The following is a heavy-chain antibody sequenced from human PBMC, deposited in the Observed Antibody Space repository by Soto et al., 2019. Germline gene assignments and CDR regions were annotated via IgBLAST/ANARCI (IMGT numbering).Heavy chain of an antibody. V-gene: IGHV3-30*18. J-gene: IGHJ4*02. CDR1: GFTFSSYG. CDR3: AKDGDSYYDFWSGYSPFDY. CDR2: ISYDGSNK. D-gene: IGHD3-3*01. Sequence: QVQLVESGGGVVQPGRSLRLSCAASGFTFSSYGMHWVRQAPGKGLEWVAVISYDGSNKYYADSVKGRFTISRDNSKNTLYLQMNSLRAEDTAVYYCAKDGDSYYDFWSGYSPFDYWGQGTLVTVSS.